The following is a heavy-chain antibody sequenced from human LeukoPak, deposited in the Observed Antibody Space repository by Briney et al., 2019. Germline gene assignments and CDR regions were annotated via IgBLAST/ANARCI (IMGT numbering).Heavy chain of an antibody. CDR1: GYTFTSYD. J-gene: IGHJ3*02. CDR3: ARGRLFYDFWSGYYTGHDDAFDI. CDR2: MNPNSGNT. V-gene: IGHV1-8*03. Sequence: ASVKVSCKASGYTFTSYDINWVRQATGQGLEWMGWMNPNSGNTGYAQKFQGRVTITRNTSISTAYMEPSSLRSEDTAVYYCARGRLFYDFWSGYYTGHDDAFDIWGQGTMVTVSS. D-gene: IGHD3-3*01.